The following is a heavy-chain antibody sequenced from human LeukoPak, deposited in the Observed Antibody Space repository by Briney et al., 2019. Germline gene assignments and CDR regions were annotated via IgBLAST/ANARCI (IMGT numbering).Heavy chain of an antibody. CDR3: ARGRTTMVRGVISTYNWFDP. V-gene: IGHV3-30*01. D-gene: IGHD3-10*01. Sequence: GGSLRLSCAASGFTFSSYAMHWVRQAPGKGLEWVAVISYDGSNKYYADSVKGRFTISRENSKNTLYLQMNSLRAEDTAVYYCARGRTTMVRGVISTYNWFDPWGQGTLVTVSS. J-gene: IGHJ5*02. CDR2: ISYDGSNK. CDR1: GFTFSSYA.